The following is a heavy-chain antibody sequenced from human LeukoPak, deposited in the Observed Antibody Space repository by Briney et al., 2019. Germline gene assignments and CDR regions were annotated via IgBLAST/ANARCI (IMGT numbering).Heavy chain of an antibody. J-gene: IGHJ6*02. CDR2: IYYSGTT. CDR1: GYSISSGYY. V-gene: IGHV4-61*01. CDR3: AREDPQTTVPEGMDV. Sequence: SETLSLTCTVSGYSISSGYYWSWIRQSPGKGLEWIGYIYYSGTTNYNPSLKSRVTISVDTSKNQFSLQLRSVTAADTAVYYCAREDPQTTVPEGMDVWGQGTTVTVSS. D-gene: IGHD4-17*01.